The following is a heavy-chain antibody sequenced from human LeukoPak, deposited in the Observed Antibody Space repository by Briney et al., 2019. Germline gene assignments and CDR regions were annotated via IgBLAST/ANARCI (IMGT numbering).Heavy chain of an antibody. CDR2: IKSKTDGGTR. CDR1: GFNFNNAW. J-gene: IGHJ4*02. Sequence: GGSLRLSCAASGFNFNNAWMSWVRQAPGKGLEWVGRIKSKTDGGTRDYAAPGKGRFNISRDDSGSTLFLQMNSLKTEDTAVYYCTTISRRYDYVWGSYRRDFDYWGQGTLVTVSS. CDR3: TTISRRYDYVWGSYRRDFDY. D-gene: IGHD3-16*02. V-gene: IGHV3-15*01.